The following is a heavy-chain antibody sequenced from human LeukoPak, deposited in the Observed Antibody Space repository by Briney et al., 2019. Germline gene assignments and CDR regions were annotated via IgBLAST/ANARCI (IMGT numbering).Heavy chain of an antibody. CDR2: SYYSGGT. CDR3: AREDSGYGRIDS. J-gene: IGHJ4*02. D-gene: IGHD5-12*01. Sequence: KPSETLSLTCTVSGDSISSYYWSWIRQPPGKGLEWIGYSYYSGGTDYNPSLKSRVTISVDTSKNQFSLKLNSVTAADTALYYCAREDSGYGRIDSWGQGTLVTVSS. V-gene: IGHV4-59*01. CDR1: GDSISSYY.